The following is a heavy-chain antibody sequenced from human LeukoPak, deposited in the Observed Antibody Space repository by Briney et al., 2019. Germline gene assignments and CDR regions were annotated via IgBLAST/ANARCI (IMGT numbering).Heavy chain of an antibody. D-gene: IGHD3-9*01. Sequence: PSETLSLTCTVSGYSISSGYYWGWIRQPPGKGPEWIGSIYHSGSTYYNPSLKSRVTISVDTSKNQFSLKLSSVTAADTAVYYCARGIHDILTGLLGPFDYWGQGTLVTVSS. J-gene: IGHJ4*02. CDR3: ARGIHDILTGLLGPFDY. CDR2: IYHSGST. CDR1: GYSISSGYY. V-gene: IGHV4-38-2*02.